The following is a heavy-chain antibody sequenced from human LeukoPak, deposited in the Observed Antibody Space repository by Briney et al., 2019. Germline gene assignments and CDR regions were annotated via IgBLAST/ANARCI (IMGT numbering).Heavy chain of an antibody. CDR2: ISGGGGST. J-gene: IGHJ4*02. CDR3: AKDARYDYYDSSGYSN. CDR1: GFTFSSYA. D-gene: IGHD3-22*01. V-gene: IGHV3-23*01. Sequence: GGSLRLSCAASGFTFSSYAMSWVRQAPGKGLEWVSAISGGGGSTYYADSVKGRFTISRDNSKNTLYLQMNSLRAEDTAVYYCAKDARYDYYDSSGYSNWGQGTLVTVSS.